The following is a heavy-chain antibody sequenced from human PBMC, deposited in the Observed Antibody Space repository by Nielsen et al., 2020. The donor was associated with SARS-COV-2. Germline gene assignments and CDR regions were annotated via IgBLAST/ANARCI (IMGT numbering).Heavy chain of an antibody. CDR2: ISGSGGST. CDR1: GFTFSSYA. CDR3: AKDRGKWELLNWFDP. J-gene: IGHJ5*02. V-gene: IGHV3-23*01. Sequence: GESLKISCTASGFTFSSYAMSWVRQAPGKGLEWVSAISGSGGSTYYADSVKGRFTISRDKSKNTLYVLMNSLRAEDTAVYYCAKDRGKWELLNWFDPWGQGTLVTVSS. D-gene: IGHD1-26*01.